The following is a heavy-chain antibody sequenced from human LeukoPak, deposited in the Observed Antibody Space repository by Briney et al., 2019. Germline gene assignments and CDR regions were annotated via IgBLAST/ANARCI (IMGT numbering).Heavy chain of an antibody. V-gene: IGHV4-61*02. D-gene: IGHD5-18*01. Sequence: TLSLTCTVSGGSISSGSYYWSWIRQPAGKGLEWIGRIYTSGSTNYNPSLKSRVTISVDTSKNQFSLKLSSVTAADTAVYYCASLRYSYGFFDYWGQGTLVTVSS. CDR3: ASLRYSYGFFDY. J-gene: IGHJ4*02. CDR2: IYTSGST. CDR1: GGSISSGSYY.